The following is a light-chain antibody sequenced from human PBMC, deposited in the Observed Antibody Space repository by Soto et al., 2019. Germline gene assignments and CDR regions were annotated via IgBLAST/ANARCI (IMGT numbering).Light chain of an antibody. CDR1: QSVLYSSNNKNY. CDR3: QQYYSTPWT. J-gene: IGKJ1*01. Sequence: DVVMSQSPDSLAVSLGDVATINCKASQSVLYSSNNKNYLAWYQQKPGQPPKLLIYWASTRESGVPDRFSGSGSGTDFTLTISSLQAEDVAVYYCQQYYSTPWTFGQGTKVDIK. V-gene: IGKV4-1*01. CDR2: WAS.